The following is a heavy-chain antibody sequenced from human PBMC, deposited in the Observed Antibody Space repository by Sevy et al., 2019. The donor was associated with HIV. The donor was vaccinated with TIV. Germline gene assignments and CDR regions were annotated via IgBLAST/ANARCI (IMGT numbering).Heavy chain of an antibody. CDR3: AKHAVVTMGPGAFGI. CDR2: ISAYNGNT. D-gene: IGHD3-22*01. J-gene: IGHJ3*02. Sequence: ASVKVSCKASGYTFTSYGFSWVRQAPGQGLEWMGWISAYNGNTDYAQNLQGRVTMTTDTSTSTTYMELRSLRSDDTAMYYCAKHAVVTMGPGAFGIWGQGTMVTVSS. CDR1: GYTFTSYG. V-gene: IGHV1-18*01.